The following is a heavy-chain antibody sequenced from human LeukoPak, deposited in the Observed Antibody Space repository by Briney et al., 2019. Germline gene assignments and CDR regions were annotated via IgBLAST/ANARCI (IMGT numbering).Heavy chain of an antibody. V-gene: IGHV3-30*02. D-gene: IGHD1-20*01. Sequence: PGGSLRLSCAASGFAFSRYGMHWVRQAPGKGLEWVAFIRYDGSNKNHADSVKGWFTISRDNSKNMLYLQMNSLRPEDTSVYYCAKDYGITGTGGAWLDPWGQGTLVTVSS. J-gene: IGHJ5*02. CDR2: IRYDGSNK. CDR3: AKDYGITGTGGAWLDP. CDR1: GFAFSRYG.